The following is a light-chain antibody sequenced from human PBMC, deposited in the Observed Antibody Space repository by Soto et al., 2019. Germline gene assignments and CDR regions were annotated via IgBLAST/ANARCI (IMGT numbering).Light chain of an antibody. V-gene: IGLV2-23*01. J-gene: IGLJ2*01. CDR3: CSFAGGSTLV. CDR2: EGT. Sequence: QSALTQPASVSGSPGQSITISCTGTSSDVGSYNLVSWYQQRPGKAPKLMIYEGTKRPSGVSNRFSGSKSSNTASLTISGLQAEDEADYYCCSFAGGSTLVFGGGTKLTVL. CDR1: SSDVGSYNL.